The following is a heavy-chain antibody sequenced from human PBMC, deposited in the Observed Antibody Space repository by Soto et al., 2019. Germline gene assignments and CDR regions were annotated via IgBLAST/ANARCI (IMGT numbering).Heavy chain of an antibody. D-gene: IGHD3-10*01. J-gene: IGHJ4*02. Sequence: GSPRLSCAASGFTFSSYAMSWVRQAPGKGLEWVSAISGSGGSTYYADSVKGRFTISRDNSKNTLYLQMNSLRAEDTAVYYCAKEGITMVRGVIYYFDYWGQGTLVTVSS. CDR2: ISGSGGST. V-gene: IGHV3-23*01. CDR3: AKEGITMVRGVIYYFDY. CDR1: GFTFSSYA.